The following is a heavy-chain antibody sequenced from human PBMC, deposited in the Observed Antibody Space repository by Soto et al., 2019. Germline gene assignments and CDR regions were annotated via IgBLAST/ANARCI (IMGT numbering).Heavy chain of an antibody. CDR2: IWYDGSNK. V-gene: IGHV3-33*01. Sequence: GGSLRLSCAASGFTFSSYGMHWVRQAPGKGLEWVAVIWYDGSNKYYADSVKGRFTISRDNSKNTLYLQMNSLRAEDTAVYYCARDFYVWGSYRDAFDIWGQGTMVTVSS. CDR1: GFTFSSYG. CDR3: ARDFYVWGSYRDAFDI. D-gene: IGHD3-16*02. J-gene: IGHJ3*02.